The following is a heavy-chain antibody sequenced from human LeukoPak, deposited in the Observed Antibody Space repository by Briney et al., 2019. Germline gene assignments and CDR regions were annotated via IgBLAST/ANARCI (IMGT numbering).Heavy chain of an antibody. D-gene: IGHD6-6*01. CDR3: ARVRSIAARRLDY. J-gene: IGHJ4*02. CDR2: MNPNSGNT. CDR1: GYTFTSYD. V-gene: IGHV1-8*01. Sequence: ASVKVSCKASGYTFTSYDINWVRQATGQGLEWMGWMNPNSGNTGYAQKFQGRVTMTRDTSTSTVYMELSSLRSEDTAVYYCARVRSIAARRLDYWGQGTLVTVSS.